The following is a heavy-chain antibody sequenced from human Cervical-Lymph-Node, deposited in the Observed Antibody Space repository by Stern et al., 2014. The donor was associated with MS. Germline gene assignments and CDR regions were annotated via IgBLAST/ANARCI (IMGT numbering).Heavy chain of an antibody. CDR2: ISHDGAST. D-gene: IGHD5-18*01. CDR1: GFTFSCCA. V-gene: IGHV3-23*04. Sequence: VQLVESGGGLVQPGGSLRLSCAASGFTFSCCAMCWVRQAPGRGPELVSGISHDGASTHYADSVKGRFTISRDSSQNTVYLQMNSLRVDDTAVYYCAKDLWGYAGMDVWGQGTTVTVSS. CDR3: AKDLWGYAGMDV. J-gene: IGHJ6*02.